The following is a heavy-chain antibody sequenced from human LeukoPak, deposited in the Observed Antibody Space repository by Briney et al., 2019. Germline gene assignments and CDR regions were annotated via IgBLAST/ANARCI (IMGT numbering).Heavy chain of an antibody. CDR2: IYYSGGT. D-gene: IGHD4-17*01. CDR3: VRVLDEDVDYGDYVPWFDP. Sequence: SETLSLTCTVSGDSISTYYWSWIRQPPGKGLEWIGYIYYSGGTKYNPALQSRGSISVDTSKNQFSLKLSSVTAAATAILYCVRVLDEDVDYGDYVPWFDPWGQGTLVTVSS. J-gene: IGHJ5*02. V-gene: IGHV4-59*01. CDR1: GDSISTYY.